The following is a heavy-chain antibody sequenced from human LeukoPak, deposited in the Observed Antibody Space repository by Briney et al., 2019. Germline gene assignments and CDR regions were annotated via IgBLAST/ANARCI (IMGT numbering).Heavy chain of an antibody. CDR3: ERLPAFDI. V-gene: IGHV4-34*01. CDR2: INHSGST. J-gene: IGHJ3*02. Sequence: SETLSLTCAVYGGSFSGYYWSWIRQPPVKGLEWIGEINHSGSTNYNPSLKSRVTISVDTSKNQFSLKLSSVTAADTAVYYCERLPAFDIWGQGTMVTVSS. CDR1: GGSFSGYY.